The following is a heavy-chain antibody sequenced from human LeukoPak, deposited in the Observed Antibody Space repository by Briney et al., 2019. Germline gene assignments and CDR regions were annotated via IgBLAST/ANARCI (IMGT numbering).Heavy chain of an antibody. J-gene: IGHJ4*02. CDR2: ISHDGSHQ. CDR3: ARDPNRLADYGGDYFDH. V-gene: IGHV3-30*04. Sequence: GGSLRLSCVASGFTFSSFSMHWVRQPPGNGLEWVAVISHDGSHQSYADSVKGRFTISRHNSKNILSLQMNSVRPEDTGLFYCARDPNRLADYGGDYFDHWGQGTLVTDSS. CDR1: GFTFSSFS. D-gene: IGHD4-23*01.